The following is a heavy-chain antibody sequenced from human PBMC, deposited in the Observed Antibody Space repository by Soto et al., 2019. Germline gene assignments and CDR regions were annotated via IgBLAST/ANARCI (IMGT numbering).Heavy chain of an antibody. J-gene: IGHJ6*02. Sequence: ASVKVSCKASGYTFTNNVINWVRQAPGQGLEWMGWMNPNSGNTGYAQKFQGRVTMTRNTSISTAYMELSSLRSEDTAVYYCARAKYSSSPRGYYYYGMDVWGQGTTVTVSS. CDR2: MNPNSGNT. CDR1: GYTFTNNV. D-gene: IGHD6-13*01. CDR3: ARAKYSSSPRGYYYYGMDV. V-gene: IGHV1-8*01.